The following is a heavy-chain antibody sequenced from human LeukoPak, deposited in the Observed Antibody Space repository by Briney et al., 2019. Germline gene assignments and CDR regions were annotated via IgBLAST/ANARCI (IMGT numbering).Heavy chain of an antibody. Sequence: SETLSLTCTVSGGSISSYYWSWIWQPPGKGLEWIGYIYYSGSTVYNPSLKSRVTISVDTSKNQFSLKLSSVTAADTAVYYCARESLDAFDIWGQGTMVTVSS. CDR1: GGSISSYY. D-gene: IGHD1-26*01. J-gene: IGHJ3*02. CDR3: ARESLDAFDI. CDR2: IYYSGST. V-gene: IGHV4-59*01.